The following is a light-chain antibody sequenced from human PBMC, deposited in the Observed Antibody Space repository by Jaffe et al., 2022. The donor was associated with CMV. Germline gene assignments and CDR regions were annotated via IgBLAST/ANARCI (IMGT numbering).Light chain of an antibody. V-gene: IGKV1-39*01. Sequence: DIQMTQSPSSLSASLGDKVTITCRSSQTITPYLNWYQHKIGKAPELLIYAASTLQTGVPSRFRGGGSGTEFTLTISSLQVDDVATYYCQQSYSTPYTFGQGTKLE. J-gene: IGKJ2*01. CDR2: AAS. CDR3: QQSYSTPYT. CDR1: QTITPY.